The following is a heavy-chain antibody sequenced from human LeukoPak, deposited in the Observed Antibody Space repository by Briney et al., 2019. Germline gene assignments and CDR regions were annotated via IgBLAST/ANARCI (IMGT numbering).Heavy chain of an antibody. CDR2: IYYSGST. CDR1: AGSITGNY. D-gene: IGHD3-22*01. J-gene: IGHJ4*02. Sequence: SETLSLTCTVSAGSITGNYWSWIRQPPGKGLEWIGYIYYSGSTSYHPSLKSRVTLSVDTSKNQFSLKLRSVTAADTAVYFCARAGTYDTIAYYYDYWGQETLVTVSA. CDR3: ARAGTYDTIAYYYDY. V-gene: IGHV4-59*01.